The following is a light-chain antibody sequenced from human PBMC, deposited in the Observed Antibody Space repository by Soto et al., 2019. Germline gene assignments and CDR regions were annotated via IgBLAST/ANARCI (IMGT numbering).Light chain of an antibody. CDR3: QTWRTGSVV. J-gene: IGLJ2*01. CDR2: VNSDGRH. V-gene: IGLV4-69*01. Sequence: QLVLTQSPSASASLGASVKLTCTLSSGHSSYAIAWHQQQPEKGPRYLMRVNSDGRHIKGDGIPDRFSGSSSGAERYLTISSLQSEDEAYYYCQTWRTGSVVFGGGTKLTVL. CDR1: SGHSSYA.